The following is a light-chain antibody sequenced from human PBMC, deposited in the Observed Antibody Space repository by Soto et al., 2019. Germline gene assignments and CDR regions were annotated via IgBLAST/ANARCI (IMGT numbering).Light chain of an antibody. V-gene: IGKV3-20*01. Sequence: EILLTQSRGTLSLSPGEISTLSCRSSQSVSRINVAWYQQKPGQAPRLLIYGASSRATGIPDRFSGSGSGTDFTLTISRLEPEDFAVYYCQQYGSSPWTFGQGTKVDIK. J-gene: IGKJ1*01. CDR2: GAS. CDR1: QSVSRIN. CDR3: QQYGSSPWT.